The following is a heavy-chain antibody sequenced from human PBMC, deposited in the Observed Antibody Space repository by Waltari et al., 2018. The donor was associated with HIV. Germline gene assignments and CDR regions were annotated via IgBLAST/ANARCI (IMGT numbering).Heavy chain of an antibody. CDR2: FDPENDET. Sequence: QVQLVQSGAEVKKPGASVKVCCKVSGYTLTDFSMQWVRQAPGKGLEWMGGFDPENDETIYAQKFRGRVTITEDTSTDTAYMELNSLRSEDTAVYYCATEVELRGWGQGTLVTVSS. J-gene: IGHJ4*02. CDR3: ATEVELRG. CDR1: GYTLTDFS. D-gene: IGHD1-7*01. V-gene: IGHV1-24*01.